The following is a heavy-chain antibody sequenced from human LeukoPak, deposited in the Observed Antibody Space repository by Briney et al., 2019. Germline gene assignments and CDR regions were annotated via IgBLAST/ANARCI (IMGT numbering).Heavy chain of an antibody. V-gene: IGHV4-59*01. Sequence: SETLSLTCTVSGGSISSYYWSWIRQPPGKGLEWIGYIYYSGSTNYNPSLKSRVTISVDASKNQFSLKLSSVTAADTAVYYCARDGDGFDYWGQGTLVTVSS. CDR2: IYYSGST. CDR1: GGSISSYY. J-gene: IGHJ4*02. CDR3: ARDGDGFDY. D-gene: IGHD3-3*01.